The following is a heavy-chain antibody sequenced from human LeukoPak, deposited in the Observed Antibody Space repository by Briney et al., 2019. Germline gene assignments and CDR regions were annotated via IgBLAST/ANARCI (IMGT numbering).Heavy chain of an antibody. CDR2: IKQDGSEK. Sequence: GGSLRLSCAASGFTFSSYWMSWVRQAPGKGLEWVANIKQDGSEKYYVDSVKGRFTISRDNAKNSLYLQMNSLRAEDTAVYYCARDLWVQGKRWLQFRYYYYYMDVWGKGTTVTVSS. V-gene: IGHV3-7*01. D-gene: IGHD5-24*01. J-gene: IGHJ6*03. CDR1: GFTFSSYW. CDR3: ARDLWVQGKRWLQFRYYYYYMDV.